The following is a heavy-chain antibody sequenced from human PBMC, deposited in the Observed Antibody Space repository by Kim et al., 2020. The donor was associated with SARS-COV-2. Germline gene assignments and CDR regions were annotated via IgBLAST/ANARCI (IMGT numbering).Heavy chain of an antibody. CDR3: ARDRSERWLQGVFDY. J-gene: IGHJ4*02. V-gene: IGHV3-21*01. Sequence: GGSLRLSCAASGFTFSSYSMNWVRQAPGKGLEWVSSISSSSSYIYYADSVKGRFTISRDNAKNSLYLQMNSLRAEDTAVYYCARDRSERWLQGVFDYWGQGTLVTVSS. D-gene: IGHD5-12*01. CDR1: GFTFSSYS. CDR2: ISSSSSYI.